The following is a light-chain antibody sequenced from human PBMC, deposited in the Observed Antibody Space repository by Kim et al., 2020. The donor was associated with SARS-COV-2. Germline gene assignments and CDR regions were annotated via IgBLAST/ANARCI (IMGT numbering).Light chain of an antibody. Sequence: DIQLTQSPSFLSASVGDRVTVTCRANQGISTYLAWYQQKAGKAPKLLIYAATTLQSGVPSRFSGSGSGTEFTLTISSLQPEDFATYYCQQLNSYPYTFGQGTKVDIK. J-gene: IGKJ2*01. CDR1: QGISTY. CDR3: QQLNSYPYT. V-gene: IGKV1-9*01. CDR2: AAT.